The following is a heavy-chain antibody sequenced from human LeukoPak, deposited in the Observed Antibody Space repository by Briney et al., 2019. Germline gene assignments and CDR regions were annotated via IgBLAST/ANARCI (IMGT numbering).Heavy chain of an antibody. CDR3: TTGGRSPYQPQDF. V-gene: IGHV1-2*02. J-gene: IGHJ4*02. CDR1: GYTFTGYY. Sequence: ASVKVSCKASGYTFTGYYMHWVRQAPGQGLEWMGWINPNSGGTNYAQKFQGRVTMTRDTSITTAYMDLTSLRSDDTAVYYCTTGGRSPYQPQDFWGQGTLVTVSS. D-gene: IGHD3-16*01. CDR2: INPNSGGT.